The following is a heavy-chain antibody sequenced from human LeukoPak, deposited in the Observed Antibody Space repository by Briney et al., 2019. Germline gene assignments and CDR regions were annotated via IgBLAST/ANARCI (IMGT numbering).Heavy chain of an antibody. D-gene: IGHD4-17*01. CDR3: AKEGRTVTSVFFDY. J-gene: IGHJ4*02. Sequence: GGSLRLSCAASGFTFDDYAMHWVRQAPGKGLEWVSGISWNSGSIGFADSVKGRFTISRDNAKNSLYLQMNSLRAEDTALYYCAKEGRTVTSVFFDYWGQGTLVTVSS. CDR2: ISWNSGSI. CDR1: GFTFDDYA. V-gene: IGHV3-9*01.